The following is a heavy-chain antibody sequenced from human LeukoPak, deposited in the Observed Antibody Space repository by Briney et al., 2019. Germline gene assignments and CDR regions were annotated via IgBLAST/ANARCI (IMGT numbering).Heavy chain of an antibody. Sequence: GGSLRLSCAASGFTFSSYAMSWVRQAPGKGLEWVSAISGGGGSTYYADSVKGRFTISRDNSKNTLYLQMNSLRAEDTAVYYCARAGDSFFYYYYMDVWGKGTTVTVSS. CDR3: ARAGDSFFYYYYMDV. CDR2: ISGGGGST. D-gene: IGHD3-10*01. V-gene: IGHV3-23*01. J-gene: IGHJ6*03. CDR1: GFTFSSYA.